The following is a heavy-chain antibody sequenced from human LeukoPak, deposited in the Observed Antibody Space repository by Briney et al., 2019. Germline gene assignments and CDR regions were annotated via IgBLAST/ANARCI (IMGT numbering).Heavy chain of an antibody. V-gene: IGHV3-23*01. CDR3: AQDLSSSTPRSRFDH. J-gene: IGHJ4*02. Sequence: GGSLRLSCAASGFTFSNYAMTWVRQAPGKGLEWVSAISGSGGSTYYADSVKGRFTISRDNSKNTLYLQMNSLRAEDTAVYYCAQDLSSSTPRSRFDHWGQGTLVTVSS. CDR2: ISGSGGST. D-gene: IGHD2-2*01. CDR1: GFTFSNYA.